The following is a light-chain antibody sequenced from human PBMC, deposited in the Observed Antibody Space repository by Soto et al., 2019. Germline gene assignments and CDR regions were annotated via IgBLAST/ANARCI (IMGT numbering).Light chain of an antibody. Sequence: QSALTQPASVSGSPGQSITISCTGTSSDVGGYNYVSRYQQHPGKAPKLMIYDVSNRPSGVSNRFSGAKSGNTASLTISGLQAEDEADYCCSSYTSSSTLVVFGGGTQLTVL. V-gene: IGLV2-14*01. J-gene: IGLJ2*01. CDR3: SSYTSSSTLVV. CDR2: DVS. CDR1: SSDVGGYNY.